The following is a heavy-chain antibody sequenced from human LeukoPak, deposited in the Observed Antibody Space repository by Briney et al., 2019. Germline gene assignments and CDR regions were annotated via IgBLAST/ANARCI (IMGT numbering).Heavy chain of an antibody. CDR3: ATLNWGNLHF. J-gene: IGHJ1*01. CDR1: GFPFTSYW. Sequence: GGSLRLSCAGSGFPFTSYWMNWVRQSPGKGLEWVANINQDGSEIYYAASVKGRFTLSRANAENSVYLQINNLRAEETAVYYCATLNWGNLHFWAQGTQVTVPS. D-gene: IGHD7-27*01. V-gene: IGHV3-7*01. CDR2: INQDGSEI.